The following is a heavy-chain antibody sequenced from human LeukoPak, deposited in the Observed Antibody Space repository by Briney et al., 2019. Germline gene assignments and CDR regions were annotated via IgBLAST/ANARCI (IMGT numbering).Heavy chain of an antibody. V-gene: IGHV4-4*07. J-gene: IGHJ4*02. CDR2: IYTSGST. Sequence: SETPSLTCTVSGDSISSFHWSWIRQPAGKGLEWIGRIYTSGSTNYNPSLKSRVTMSVDTSKNQFSLKLSSVTAADTAVYYCASEAYYYDSSGYYKYWGQGTLVTVSS. CDR1: GDSISSFH. CDR3: ASEAYYYDSSGYYKY. D-gene: IGHD3-22*01.